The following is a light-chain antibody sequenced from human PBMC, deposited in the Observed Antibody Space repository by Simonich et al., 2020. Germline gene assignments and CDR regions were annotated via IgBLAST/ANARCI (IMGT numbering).Light chain of an antibody. Sequence: DIQLTQSPSFLSASVGDRVTITCRASQGISSYLAWYQQKPGKAPKLLIYAASTLQRWVPSRFSGSGSGTEFTLTISSLQPEDFATYYCQQLNSYPPWTFGQGTKVEIK. CDR2: AAS. V-gene: IGKV1-9*01. J-gene: IGKJ1*01. CDR3: QQLNSYPPWT. CDR1: QGISSY.